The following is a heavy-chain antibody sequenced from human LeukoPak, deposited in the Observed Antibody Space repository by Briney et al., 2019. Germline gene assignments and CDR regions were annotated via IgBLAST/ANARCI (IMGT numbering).Heavy chain of an antibody. Sequence: GGSQRLSCAASGFTFSSYAMHWVRQAPGKGLEWVAVISYDGSNKYYADSVKGRFTISRDNSKNTLYLQMNSLRAEDTAVYYCAKDQGVAVAGIDYWGQGTLVTVSS. CDR3: AKDQGVAVAGIDY. CDR2: ISYDGSNK. D-gene: IGHD6-19*01. J-gene: IGHJ4*02. CDR1: GFTFSSYA. V-gene: IGHV3-30-3*01.